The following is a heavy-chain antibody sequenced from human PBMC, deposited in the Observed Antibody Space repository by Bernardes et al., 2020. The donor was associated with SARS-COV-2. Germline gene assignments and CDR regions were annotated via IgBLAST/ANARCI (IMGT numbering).Heavy chain of an antibody. D-gene: IGHD1-26*01. CDR3: SAGGGYYPL. CDR1: GFTFSNAS. Sequence: GGSLRLSCAASGFTFSNASMSWVRQAPGKGLEWVARIRSKTDGETTDYAAPVKGRFTILRDDSKDTLYLQMNGLKVEDTAVYYCSAGGGYYPLWGRGTMVTVSS. V-gene: IGHV3-15*01. J-gene: IGHJ3*01. CDR2: IRSKTDGETT.